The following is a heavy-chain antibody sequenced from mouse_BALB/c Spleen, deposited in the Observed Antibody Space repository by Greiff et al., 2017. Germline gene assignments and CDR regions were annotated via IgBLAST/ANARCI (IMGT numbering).Heavy chain of an antibody. CDR3: TDGSSSYAMDY. CDR2: IYPGNSDT. J-gene: IGHJ4*01. V-gene: IGHV1-5*01. Sequence: VQLQQSGTVLARPGASVKMSCKASGYSFTSYWMHWVKQRPGQGLEWIGAIYPGNSDTSYNQKFKGKAKLTAVTSASTAYMELSSLTNEDSAVYYCTDGSSSYAMDYWGQGTSVTVSS. D-gene: IGHD1-1*01. CDR1: GYSFTSYW.